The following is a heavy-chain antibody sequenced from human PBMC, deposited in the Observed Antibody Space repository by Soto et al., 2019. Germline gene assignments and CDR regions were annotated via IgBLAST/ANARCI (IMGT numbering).Heavy chain of an antibody. J-gene: IGHJ4*02. Sequence: SETLSLTCVVYGGSFSDYYWSWIRQPPGKGLEWIGEINQSASTNYNPSLKSRVTISVDTSQNHFSLKLSSMTAADTAVYYCARERTYYYGSGSYSDYWGQGTLVTVSS. CDR1: GGSFSDYY. V-gene: IGHV4-34*01. CDR3: ARERTYYYGSGSYSDY. CDR2: INQSAST. D-gene: IGHD3-10*01.